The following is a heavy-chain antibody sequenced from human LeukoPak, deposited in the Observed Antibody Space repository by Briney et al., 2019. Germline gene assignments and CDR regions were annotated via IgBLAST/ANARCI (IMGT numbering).Heavy chain of an antibody. CDR3: ARVDSSGYYSFDY. D-gene: IGHD3-22*01. Sequence: SETLSLTCTVSGYSISSGYYWGWIRQPPGKGLEWIGSIYHSGSTYYNPSLKGRVTISVDRSKNQFSLKLSSVTAADTAVYYCARVDSSGYYSFDYWGQGTLVTVSS. V-gene: IGHV4-38-2*02. CDR2: IYHSGST. CDR1: GYSISSGYY. J-gene: IGHJ4*02.